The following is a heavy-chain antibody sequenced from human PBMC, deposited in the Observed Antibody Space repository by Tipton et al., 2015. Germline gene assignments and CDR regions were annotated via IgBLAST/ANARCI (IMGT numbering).Heavy chain of an antibody. V-gene: IGHV4-61*01. Sequence: TLSLTCNVSDGSVSSARYYWSWIRQAPGKGLEWIGYIYYSGVPKYNPSLKSRVTISLDTSKNQFSLNLRSVTAADTAVYFCAKTHGAYDWYLDHWGQGTLVTVSS. CDR2: IYYSGVP. D-gene: IGHD5-12*01. J-gene: IGHJ4*02. CDR3: AKTHGAYDWYLDH. CDR1: DGSVSSARYY.